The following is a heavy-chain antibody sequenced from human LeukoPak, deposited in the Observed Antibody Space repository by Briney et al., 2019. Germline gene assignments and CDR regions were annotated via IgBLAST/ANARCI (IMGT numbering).Heavy chain of an antibody. CDR1: GFTFSSYA. V-gene: IGHV3-30-3*01. J-gene: IGHJ4*02. CDR2: ISYDGSNK. CDR3: ARAPAWFGELADY. D-gene: IGHD3-10*01. Sequence: GGSLRLSCAASGFTFSSYAMHWVRQAPGKGLEWVAVISYDGSNKYYADSVKGRFTISRDNSKNTLYLQMNSLRAEDTAVYYCARAPAWFGELADYWGQGTLVTVSS.